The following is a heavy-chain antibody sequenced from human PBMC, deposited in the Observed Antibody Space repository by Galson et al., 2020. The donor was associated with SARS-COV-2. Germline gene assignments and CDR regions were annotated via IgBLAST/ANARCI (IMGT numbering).Heavy chain of an antibody. Sequence: ASVKVSCTVSGYSLSELSMQWVRQAPGKGLEWMGGFDPEYGDTVYAQKLQGRVTMTEDTSTDTAYMELSSLTSEDTAVYYCATAFSYQMLPLNLWGQGTLVTVSS. J-gene: IGHJ5*02. CDR3: ATAFSYQMLPLNL. CDR1: GYSLSELS. D-gene: IGHD2-2*01. V-gene: IGHV1-24*01. CDR2: FDPEYGDT.